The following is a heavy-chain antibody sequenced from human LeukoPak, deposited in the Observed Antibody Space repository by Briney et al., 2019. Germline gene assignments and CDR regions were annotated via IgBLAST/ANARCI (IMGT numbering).Heavy chain of an antibody. CDR2: IYTSGST. J-gene: IGHJ6*04. Sequence: SETLSLTCTVSGGSISSYYWSWIRQPAGKGLEWIGRIYTSGSTNYNPSLKSRVTMSVDTSKNQFSLKLSSVTAADTAVYYCARGYYGSGSYYIPFDYWGKGTTVIVSS. D-gene: IGHD3-10*01. V-gene: IGHV4-4*07. CDR3: ARGYYGSGSYYIPFDY. CDR1: GGSISSYY.